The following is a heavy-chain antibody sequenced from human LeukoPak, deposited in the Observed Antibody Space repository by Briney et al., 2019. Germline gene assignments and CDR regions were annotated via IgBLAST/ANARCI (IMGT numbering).Heavy chain of an antibody. J-gene: IGHJ4*02. V-gene: IGHV3-23*01. CDR2: ISHDGGST. CDR1: GFSFSSYA. CDR3: AKVKFYFDN. Sequence: GGSLRLSCAASGFSFSSYAMSWVRQAPGKGLEWVSHISHDGGSTYYADSVKGRFTISRDNSKNTLYLQMSSLKDEDTAIYYRAKVKFYFDNWGQGTLVTVSS.